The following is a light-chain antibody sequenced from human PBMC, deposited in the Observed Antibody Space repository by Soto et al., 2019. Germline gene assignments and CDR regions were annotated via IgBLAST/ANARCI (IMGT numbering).Light chain of an antibody. CDR3: MMWHSSAVV. CDR1: SGINVGTYR. V-gene: IGLV5-45*02. Sequence: QPVLTQPSSLSASPGASASLTCTLRSGINVGTYRIYWYQQKTGSPPQYLLRYKSDSDKQQGSGFPSRFSGSKDASANAGIFLISGLQSEDEADYYCMMWHSSAVVFGGGTKLTVL. CDR2: YKSDSDK. J-gene: IGLJ2*01.